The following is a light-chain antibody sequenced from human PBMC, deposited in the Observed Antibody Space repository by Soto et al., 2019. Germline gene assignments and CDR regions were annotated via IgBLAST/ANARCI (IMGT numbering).Light chain of an antibody. V-gene: IGKV1-13*02. J-gene: IGKJ4*01. CDR3: QNFRSSAIS. CDR2: DAS. Sequence: IRMTQSPSSLSASVGDRVSITCRASQGIGSALAWYQLKPGAAPALLIYDASTLESGVPSRFSGSRSGADVTLTISSLQPEDFATYYCQNFRSSAISFGGGTKVDI. CDR1: QGIGSA.